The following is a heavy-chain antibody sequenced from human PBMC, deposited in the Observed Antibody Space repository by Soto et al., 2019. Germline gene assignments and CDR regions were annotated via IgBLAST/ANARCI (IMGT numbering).Heavy chain of an antibody. Sequence: ASVKVSCKVSGYPFTTYYIHWVRQAPGQGLEWMGWIDPRSGGTVYEQKFQGRVTMTRDASISTVYMDLSGLTSDDTALYYCATDDYGIFPYWGQGSLVTVSS. CDR3: ATDDYGIFPY. D-gene: IGHD3-10*01. CDR1: GYPFTTYY. CDR2: IDPRSGGT. J-gene: IGHJ4*02. V-gene: IGHV1-2*02.